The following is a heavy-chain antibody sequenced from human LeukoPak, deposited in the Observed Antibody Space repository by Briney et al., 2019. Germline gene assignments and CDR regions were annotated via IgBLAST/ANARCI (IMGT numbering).Heavy chain of an antibody. CDR1: GGSISSGDYY. D-gene: IGHD2-2*01. Sequence: PSQTLSLTCTVSGGSISSGDYYWSWIRQPPGKGLEWIGSAYHSGNTYYNPSLKSRVTISVATSKTQFSLKLTSVTAADTAVYYCARHPMNRGYCSSTNCFEFDGFDIWGQGTLVTVSS. V-gene: IGHV4-39*01. CDR2: AYHSGNT. CDR3: ARHPMNRGYCSSTNCFEFDGFDI. J-gene: IGHJ3*02.